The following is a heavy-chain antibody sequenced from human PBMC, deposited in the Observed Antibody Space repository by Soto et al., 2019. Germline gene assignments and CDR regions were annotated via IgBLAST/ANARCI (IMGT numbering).Heavy chain of an antibody. V-gene: IGHV4-31*03. Sequence: SETLSLTCTVSGGSVSSGGYYWSWIRQHPGTGLEWIGYIYYSGTTYFNPSLKSRASISLDTSKNEFSLKLTSVTAADTAVYYCARRALPQCINGVCYKDGFWDYWGQGALVTVS. J-gene: IGHJ4*02. D-gene: IGHD2-8*01. CDR3: ARRALPQCINGVCYKDGFWDY. CDR1: GGSVSSGGYY. CDR2: IYYSGTT.